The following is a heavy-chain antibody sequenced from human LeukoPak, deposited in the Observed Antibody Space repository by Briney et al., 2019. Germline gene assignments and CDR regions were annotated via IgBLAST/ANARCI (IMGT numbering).Heavy chain of an antibody. CDR3: VSPRGFSYGYFDY. J-gene: IGHJ4*02. CDR2: IYYSKNT. CDR1: GGSISSSSAY. Sequence: SETLSLTCTVSGGSISSSSAYWGWIRQPPGKGLEWIGSIYYSKNTYYNPSLKSRVTISADTSKNQFSLTLGSMSATDTAVYYCVSPRGFSYGYFDYWGQGTLVTVSS. D-gene: IGHD5-18*01. V-gene: IGHV4-39*01.